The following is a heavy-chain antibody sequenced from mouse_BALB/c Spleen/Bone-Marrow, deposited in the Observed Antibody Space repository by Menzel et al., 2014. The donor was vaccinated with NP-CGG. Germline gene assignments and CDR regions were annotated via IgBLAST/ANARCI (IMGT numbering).Heavy chain of an antibody. D-gene: IGHD2-1*01. CDR2: IYPSDSYT. CDR1: GYTFTSYW. V-gene: IGHV1-69*02. Sequence: QVQLKQSGAELVRPGASVKLSCKASGYTFTSYWINWVKQRPGQGLEWIGNIYPSDSYTNYNQKFKDKATLTVDKSSSTAYMQLSSPTSEDSAAYYCTRREGNYAFAYWGQGTLVTVSA. CDR3: TRREGNYAFAY. J-gene: IGHJ3*01.